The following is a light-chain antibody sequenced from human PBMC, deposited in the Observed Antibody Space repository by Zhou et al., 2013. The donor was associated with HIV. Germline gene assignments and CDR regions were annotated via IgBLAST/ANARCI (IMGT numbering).Light chain of an antibody. CDR3: QQYGXSPVT. V-gene: IGKV3-20*01. CDR2: GVS. J-gene: IGKJ3*01. CDR1: QSINSRY. Sequence: ENVLTQSPGTLSLSPGERATLSCRASQSINSRYLAWYQQKPGQAPRLLIYGVSSRATGIADRFSGSGSGTDFTLTISRLEPEDLAVYYCQQYGXSPVTFGPGTKVDI.